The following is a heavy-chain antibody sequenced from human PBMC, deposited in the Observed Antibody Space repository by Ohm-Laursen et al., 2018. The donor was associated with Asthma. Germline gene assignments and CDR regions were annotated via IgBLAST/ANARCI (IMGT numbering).Heavy chain of an antibody. CDR2: ISYDGSNK. J-gene: IGHJ4*02. CDR3: AKDDTTYSDILTGYSDY. CDR1: GFTFSSYG. Sequence: SLRLSCAASGFTFSSYGMHLVRQAPGKGLEWVAVISYDGSNKYYADSVKGRFTISRDNSKNTLYLQMNSVRAEDTAVYYCAKDDTTYSDILTGYSDYWGQGTLVTVSS. D-gene: IGHD3-9*01. V-gene: IGHV3-30*18.